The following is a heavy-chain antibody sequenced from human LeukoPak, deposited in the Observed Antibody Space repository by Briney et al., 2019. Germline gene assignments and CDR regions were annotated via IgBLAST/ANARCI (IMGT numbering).Heavy chain of an antibody. CDR1: GYTFTGYY. J-gene: IGHJ3*02. V-gene: IGHV1-2*02. Sequence: GASVKVSCKASGYTFTGYYMHWVRQAPGQGLEWMGWINPNSGGTNYAQKFQGRVTMTRDTSISTAYMELSRLRSDDTAVYYCARVILGYCSSTSCLLDAFDICGQGTMVTVSS. CDR3: ARVILGYCSSTSCLLDAFDI. CDR2: INPNSGGT. D-gene: IGHD2-2*01.